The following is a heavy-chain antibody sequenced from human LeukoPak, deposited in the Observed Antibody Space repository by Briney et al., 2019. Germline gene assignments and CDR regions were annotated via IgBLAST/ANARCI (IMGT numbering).Heavy chain of an antibody. D-gene: IGHD2-2*01. CDR1: GFTFSNYG. J-gene: IGHJ4*02. CDR3: ARDLEVGYCSSTSCSRVDY. V-gene: IGHV3-21*01. CDR2: ISSSSSYI. Sequence: PGGSLRLSCAASGFTFSNYGMHWVRQAPGKGLEWVSSISSSSSYIYYADSVKGRFTISRDNAKNSLYLQMNSLRAEDTAVYYCARDLEVGYCSSTSCSRVDYWGQGTLVTVSS.